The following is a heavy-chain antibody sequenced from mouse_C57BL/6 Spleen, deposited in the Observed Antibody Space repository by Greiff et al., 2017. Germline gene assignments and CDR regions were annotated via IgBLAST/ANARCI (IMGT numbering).Heavy chain of an antibody. J-gene: IGHJ4*01. D-gene: IGHD1-1*01. Sequence: EVKLVESGGGLVKPGGSLKLSCAASGFTFSDYGMHWVRQAPEKGLEWVAYISSGSSTIYYADTVKGRVTISRDNAKNTLFLQMTSLRSEDTAMYYCARGTTVVATRAMDYWGQGTSVTVSS. CDR1: GFTFSDYG. CDR2: ISSGSSTI. CDR3: ARGTTVVATRAMDY. V-gene: IGHV5-17*01.